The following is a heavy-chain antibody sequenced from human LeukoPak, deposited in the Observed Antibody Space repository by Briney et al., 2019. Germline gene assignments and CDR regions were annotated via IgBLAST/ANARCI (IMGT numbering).Heavy chain of an antibody. CDR2: ISSSSSYI. Sequence: GGSLRLSCAVSGFTFTSYSMNWVRQAPGKGLEWVSSISSSSSYIYYADSVKGRFTISRDNAKNSLYLQMNSLRAEDTAVYYCARGGTYSSSWYLDYWGQGTLVTVSS. J-gene: IGHJ4*02. V-gene: IGHV3-21*01. CDR3: ARGGTYSSSWYLDY. D-gene: IGHD6-13*01. CDR1: GFTFTSYS.